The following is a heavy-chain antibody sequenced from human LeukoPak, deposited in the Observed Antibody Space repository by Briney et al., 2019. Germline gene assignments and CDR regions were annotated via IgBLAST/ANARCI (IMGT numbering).Heavy chain of an antibody. CDR2: IIPIFGTA. D-gene: IGHD3-9*01. CDR1: GYTFTSYD. CDR3: ARASLPFDWLLLLGY. J-gene: IGHJ4*02. Sequence: GASVKVSCKASGYTFTSYDINWVRQAPGQGLEWMGGIIPIFGTANYAQKFQGRVTITADESTSTAYMELSSLRSEDTAVYYRARASLPFDWLLLLGYWGQGTLVTVSS. V-gene: IGHV1-69*13.